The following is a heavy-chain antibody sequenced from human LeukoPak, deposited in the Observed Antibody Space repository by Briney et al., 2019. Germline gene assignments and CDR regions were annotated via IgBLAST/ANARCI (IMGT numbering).Heavy chain of an antibody. CDR3: ARGGRYDFWSGYYDWFDP. J-gene: IGHJ5*02. Sequence: ASVKVSCKASRYTFTSYDINWVRQATGQGLEWMGWMNPNSGNTGYAQKSQGRVTMTRNTSISTAYMELSSLRSEDTAVYYCARGGRYDFWSGYYDWFDPWGQGTLVTVSS. CDR1: RYTFTSYD. CDR2: MNPNSGNT. V-gene: IGHV1-8*01. D-gene: IGHD3-3*01.